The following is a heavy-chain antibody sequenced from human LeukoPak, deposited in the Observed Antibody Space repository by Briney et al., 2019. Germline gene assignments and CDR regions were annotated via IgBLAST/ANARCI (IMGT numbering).Heavy chain of an antibody. CDR1: GGSISSSSYY. J-gene: IGHJ5*02. V-gene: IGHV4-39*01. D-gene: IGHD4-11*01. CDR3: ARVYSNYVSWFDP. CDR2: IYYSGST. Sequence: PSETLSLTCTVSGGSISSSSYYWGWIRQPPGKGLEWIGSIYYSGSTYYNPSLKSRVTKSVDTSKNQFSLKLSSVTAADTAVYYCARVYSNYVSWFDPWGQGTLVTVSS.